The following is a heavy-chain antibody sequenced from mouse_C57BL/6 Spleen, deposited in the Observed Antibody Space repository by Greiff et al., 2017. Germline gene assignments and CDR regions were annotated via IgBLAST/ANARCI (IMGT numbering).Heavy chain of an antibody. D-gene: IGHD1-1*01. Sequence: VQLQQPGAELVRPGTSVKLSCKASGYTFTSYWMHWVKQRPGQGLEWIGVIDPSDSYTNYNQKFKGKATLTVDTSSSTAYMQLSSLTSEDSAVYYCARRVLRWPYFDVWGTGTTVTVSS. CDR2: IDPSDSYT. J-gene: IGHJ1*03. V-gene: IGHV1-59*01. CDR3: ARRVLRWPYFDV. CDR1: GYTFTSYW.